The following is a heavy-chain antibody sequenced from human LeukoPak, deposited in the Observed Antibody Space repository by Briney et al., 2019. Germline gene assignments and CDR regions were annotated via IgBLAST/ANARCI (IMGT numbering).Heavy chain of an antibody. CDR2: INPNSGGT. CDR3: ARELELLTTWFDP. D-gene: IGHD1-7*01. V-gene: IGHV1-2*02. J-gene: IGHJ5*02. Sequence: GASVKVSYKTSGYSFTDYYMHWVRQAPGQGLEWMGWINPNSGGTSSAQKFQGRVTMTRDTSISTAYMELSRLRSDDTAVYYCARELELLTTWFDPRGQGTLVTVSS. CDR1: GYSFTDYY.